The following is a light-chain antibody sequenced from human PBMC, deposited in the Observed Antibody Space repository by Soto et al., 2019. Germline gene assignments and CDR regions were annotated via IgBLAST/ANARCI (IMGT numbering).Light chain of an antibody. Sequence: EIELTQSPGTLSLSPGARATLSRRASQTVRNNYLAWYQQKPGQAPRLLIYGTSNRATGIPDRFTGSGSGTDLTLTISSLEPEDFFVYYCQQHYSWPPITFGQGTRVETK. CDR3: QQHYSWPPIT. J-gene: IGKJ5*01. V-gene: IGKV3-20*01. CDR2: GTS. CDR1: QTVRNNY.